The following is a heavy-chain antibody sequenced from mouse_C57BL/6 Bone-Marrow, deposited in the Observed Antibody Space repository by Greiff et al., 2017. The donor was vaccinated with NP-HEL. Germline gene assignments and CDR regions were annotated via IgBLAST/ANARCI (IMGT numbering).Heavy chain of an antibody. J-gene: IGHJ4*01. CDR2: IYPGDGDT. CDR1: GYAFSSSW. V-gene: IGHV1-82*01. D-gene: IGHD2-4*01. Sequence: VQLQQSGPELVKPGASVKISCKASGYAFSSSWMNWVKQRPGKGLEWIGRIYPGDGDTNYNGKFKGKATLTADKSSSTAYMQLSSLTSEDSAVYFCARGYYDYDGAMDYWGQGTSVTVSS. CDR3: ARGYYDYDGAMDY.